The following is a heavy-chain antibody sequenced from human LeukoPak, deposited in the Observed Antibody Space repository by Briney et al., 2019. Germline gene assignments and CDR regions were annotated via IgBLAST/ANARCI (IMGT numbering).Heavy chain of an antibody. CDR1: GFTFSSYS. Sequence: GGSLRLSCAASGFTFSSYSMNWVRQAPGKGLEWVSYISSSSSTIYYADSVKGRFTISRDNAKNPLYLQMNSLRAEDTAVYYCARGKIYYYYMDVWGKGTTVTVSS. J-gene: IGHJ6*03. V-gene: IGHV3-48*04. CDR2: ISSSSSTI. CDR3: ARGKIYYYYMDV.